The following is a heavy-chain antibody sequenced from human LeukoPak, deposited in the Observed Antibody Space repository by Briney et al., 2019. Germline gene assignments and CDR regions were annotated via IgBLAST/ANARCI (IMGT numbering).Heavy chain of an antibody. CDR3: ARSLTIVVVAATGD. V-gene: IGHV1-2*02. CDR1: GYTFTGYY. D-gene: IGHD2-15*01. CDR2: INPNSGGT. J-gene: IGHJ4*02. Sequence: ASVKVSCKASGYTFTGYYMHWVRQAPGQGLEWMGWINPNSGGTNYAQKFQGRVTMTRDTSISTAYMELSSLRSDDTAVYYCARSLTIVVVAATGDWGQGTLVTVSS.